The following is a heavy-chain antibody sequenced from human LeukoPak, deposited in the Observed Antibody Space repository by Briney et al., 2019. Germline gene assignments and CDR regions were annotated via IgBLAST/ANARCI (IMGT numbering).Heavy chain of an antibody. CDR1: GGSIKSHF. Sequence: PSETLSLTCTVSGGSIKSHFWSWVRQPPGKRLEWIGYIFHSGSTNYNPSLKSRVTISVDTSKNQFSLRLTSVTAADTAVYYCARGGITMVRGVINYFDYRGQGTLVTVSS. J-gene: IGHJ4*02. V-gene: IGHV4-59*11. CDR2: IFHSGST. D-gene: IGHD3-10*01. CDR3: ARGGITMVRGVINYFDY.